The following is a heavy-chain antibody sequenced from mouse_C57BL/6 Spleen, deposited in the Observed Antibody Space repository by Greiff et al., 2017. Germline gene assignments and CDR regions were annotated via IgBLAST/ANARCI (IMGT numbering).Heavy chain of an antibody. CDR1: GFTFSDYY. CDR3: ARRGATTPLHYAMDY. CDR2: ISNGGGST. J-gene: IGHJ4*01. D-gene: IGHD3-1*01. V-gene: IGHV5-12*01. Sequence: EVQLVESGGGLVQPGGSLKLSCAASGFTFSDYYMYWVRQTPEKRLEWVAYISNGGGSTYYPDTVKGRFTISRDNAKNTLYLQMSRLKSEDTAMYYCARRGATTPLHYAMDYWGQGTSVTVSS.